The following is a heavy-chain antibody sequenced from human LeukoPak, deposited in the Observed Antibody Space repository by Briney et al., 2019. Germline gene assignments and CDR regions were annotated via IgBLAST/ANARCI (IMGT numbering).Heavy chain of an antibody. J-gene: IGHJ6*03. V-gene: IGHV1-69*01. CDR2: IIPVSGTT. CDR3: ARVPFYDYWSRYDAGYYYYMDV. Sequence: SVKVSCKASGGTFSTFAISWVRQAPGQGLEWMGGIIPVSGTTNYAQKFQGRVTITADESTRTAYMELSSLRSDDTAVYYCARVPFYDYWSRYDAGYYYYMDVWGKGTTVTVSS. CDR1: GGTFSTFA. D-gene: IGHD3-3*01.